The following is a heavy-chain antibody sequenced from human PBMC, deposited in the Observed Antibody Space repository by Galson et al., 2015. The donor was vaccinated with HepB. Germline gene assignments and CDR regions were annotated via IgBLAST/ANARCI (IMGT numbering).Heavy chain of an antibody. CDR1: GFTFSSYA. CDR3: ARDPRRIVGAMSNFDY. V-gene: IGHV3-30-3*01. J-gene: IGHJ4*02. D-gene: IGHD1-26*01. CDR2: ISYDGSNK. Sequence: SLRLSCAASGFTFSSYAMHWVRQAPGKGLEWVAVISYDGSNKYYADSVKGRFTISRDNSKNTLYLQMNSLRAEDTAVYYCARDPRRIVGAMSNFDYWGQGTLVTVSS.